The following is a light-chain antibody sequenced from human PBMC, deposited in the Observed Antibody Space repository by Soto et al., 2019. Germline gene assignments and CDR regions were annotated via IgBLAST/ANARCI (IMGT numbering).Light chain of an antibody. CDR1: QGISRW. V-gene: IGKV1-12*01. J-gene: IGKJ5*01. Sequence: DIQMTQSPSFVSASVGDRVTITCRASQGISRWLAWYQQRPGKAPELLIYGASSLQSGAPSRFSGSGSGTDFTLTISSLQPEDFATYSCQQANSFPLTFGQGTRLEIK. CDR2: GAS. CDR3: QQANSFPLT.